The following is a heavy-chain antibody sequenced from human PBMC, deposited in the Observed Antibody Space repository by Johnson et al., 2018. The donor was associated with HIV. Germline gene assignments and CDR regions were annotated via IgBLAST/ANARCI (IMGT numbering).Heavy chain of an antibody. Sequence: EVQLVESGGGLVQPGKSLRLSCAASGFTFDDYAMHWVRQAPGKGLEWVSVIYSGGTTYNADSVKGRFTISRDNSKNSLYLQMNSLRAEDTAVYYCARGFDAFDIWGQGTMVTISS. J-gene: IGHJ3*02. CDR2: IYSGGTT. CDR1: GFTFDDYA. CDR3: ARGFDAFDI. V-gene: IGHV3-66*01.